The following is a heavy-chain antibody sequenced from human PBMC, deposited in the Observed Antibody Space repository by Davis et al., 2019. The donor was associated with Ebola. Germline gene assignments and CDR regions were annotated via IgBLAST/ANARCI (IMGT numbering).Heavy chain of an antibody. V-gene: IGHV3-53*01. D-gene: IGHD3-10*01. J-gene: IGHJ4*02. CDR2: IYSGGST. Sequence: PGGSLRLSCAASGFTVSSNYMSWVRQAPGKGLEWVSVIYSGGSTYYAGSVKGRFTVSRDNSKNTLHLQMNGLRAEDTAVYYCAAEGRSSRPGYWGQGTLVTVSS. CDR1: GFTVSSNY. CDR3: AAEGRSSRPGY.